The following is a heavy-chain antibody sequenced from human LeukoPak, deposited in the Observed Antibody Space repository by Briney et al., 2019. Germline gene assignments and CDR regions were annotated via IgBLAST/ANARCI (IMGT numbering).Heavy chain of an antibody. Sequence: GGSLRLSCAASEFTFSSYGMHWVRQAPGKGLEWVAVIWYDGSNKYYADSVKGRFTISRDNSKNTLYLQMNSLRAEDTAVYYCAGCQSSCYYTKWGQGTLVTVSS. J-gene: IGHJ4*02. V-gene: IGHV3-33*01. CDR3: AGCQSSCYYTK. CDR2: IWYDGSNK. CDR1: EFTFSSYG. D-gene: IGHD3-22*01.